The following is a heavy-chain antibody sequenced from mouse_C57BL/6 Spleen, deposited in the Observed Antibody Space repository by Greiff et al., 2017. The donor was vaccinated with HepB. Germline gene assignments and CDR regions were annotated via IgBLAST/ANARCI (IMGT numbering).Heavy chain of an antibody. Sequence: QVQLQQSGAELVRPGTSVKVSCKASGYAFTNYLIEGVKQRPGQGLEWIGVINHGSGGTNYNEKFKGKATLTADKSSSTAYMQLSSLTSEDSAVYFCARGLQGAMDYWGQGTSVTVSS. J-gene: IGHJ4*01. CDR2: INHGSGGT. V-gene: IGHV1-54*01. D-gene: IGHD2-4*01. CDR3: ARGLQGAMDY. CDR1: GYAFTNYL.